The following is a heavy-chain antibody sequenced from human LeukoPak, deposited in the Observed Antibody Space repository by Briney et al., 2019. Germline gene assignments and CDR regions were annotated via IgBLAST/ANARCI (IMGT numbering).Heavy chain of an antibody. CDR1: GFTFSSYA. V-gene: IGHV3-23*01. Sequence: GGSLRLSWAASGFTFSSYAMTWVRQAPGKGLEWVSAIRGSGTGTYYADSVKGRFTISRDNSKNTLYLHMNSLRAEDTAIYYCAKHNGAAAGVPYYFDSWGQETLVTVSS. J-gene: IGHJ4*02. CDR2: IRGSGTGT. CDR3: AKHNGAAAGVPYYFDS. D-gene: IGHD6-13*01.